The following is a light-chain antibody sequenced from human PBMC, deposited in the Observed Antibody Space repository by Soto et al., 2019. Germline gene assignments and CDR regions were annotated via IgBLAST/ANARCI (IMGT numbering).Light chain of an antibody. CDR2: GVS. CDR3: HQYDSSPLT. CDR1: QSVSSSY. J-gene: IGKJ4*01. V-gene: IGKV3-20*01. Sequence: EIVLTQSPGTLSLSPGERATLSCRASQSVSSSYLAWYQQKPGQAPRLLIYGVSSRATGIPDRFSGSGSGTDFTLTISRLEPEDFAVYYCHQYDSSPLTFGGGTKVEIK.